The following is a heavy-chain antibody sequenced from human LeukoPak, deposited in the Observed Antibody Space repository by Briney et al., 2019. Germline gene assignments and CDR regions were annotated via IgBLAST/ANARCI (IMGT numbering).Heavy chain of an antibody. CDR2: INSDGSST. Sequence: GGSLRLSCAASGFTFSSYWMHRVRQAPGKGLVWVSRINSDGSSTSYADSVKGRFTISRDNAKNTLYLQMNSLRAEDTAVYYCAVRGYSGYDTSYFDYWGQGTLVTVSS. V-gene: IGHV3-74*01. CDR1: GFTFSSYW. CDR3: AVRGYSGYDTSYFDY. D-gene: IGHD5-12*01. J-gene: IGHJ4*02.